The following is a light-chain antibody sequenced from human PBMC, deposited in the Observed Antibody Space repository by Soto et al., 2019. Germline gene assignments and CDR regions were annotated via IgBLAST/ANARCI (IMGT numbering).Light chain of an antibody. Sequence: SYELTQPPSVSVAPGQPARISCGGDKIGSKSVHWYQQMPGQAPLLVVCDDTDRPSGVPERFSGPNSGNTATLTISRVEAGDEAVYYGQVWDTSSDHYVFGTGTKATVL. V-gene: IGLV3-21*02. CDR3: QVWDTSSDHYV. CDR2: DDT. J-gene: IGLJ1*01. CDR1: KIGSKS.